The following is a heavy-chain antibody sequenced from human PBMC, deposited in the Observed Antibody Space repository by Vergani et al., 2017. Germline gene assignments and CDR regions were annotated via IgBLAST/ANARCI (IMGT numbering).Heavy chain of an antibody. J-gene: IGHJ4*02. V-gene: IGHV3-15*01. CDR1: GFTFSSYS. CDR2: IKSKTDGGTT. Sequence: EVQLVESGGGLVKPGGSLRLSCAASGFTFSSYSMNWVRQAPGKGLEWVGRIKSKTDGGTTDYAAPVKGRFTISRDDSKNTLYLQMNSLKTEDTAVYYCTTEHEVDTAMVPVHYWGQGTLVTVSS. D-gene: IGHD5-18*01. CDR3: TTEHEVDTAMVPVHY.